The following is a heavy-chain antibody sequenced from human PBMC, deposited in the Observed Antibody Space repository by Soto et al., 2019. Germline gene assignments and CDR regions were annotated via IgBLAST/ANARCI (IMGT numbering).Heavy chain of an antibody. CDR1: GGTFNSYA. CDR3: ARGSRIVGATRYYNWFDP. V-gene: IGHV1-69*01. CDR2: IIPIFGTA. Sequence: QVQLVQSGAEVKKPGSSVKVSCKASGGTFNSYAISWVRQAPGQGLEWMGGIIPIFGTANYAQKFQGRVTITADESTSTAYMELSSLRSEDTAVYYCARGSRIVGATRYYNWFDPWGQGTLVTVSS. D-gene: IGHD1-26*01. J-gene: IGHJ5*02.